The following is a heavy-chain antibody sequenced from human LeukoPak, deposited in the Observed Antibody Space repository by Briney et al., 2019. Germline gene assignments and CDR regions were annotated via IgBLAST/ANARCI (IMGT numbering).Heavy chain of an antibody. CDR1: GFTFSSYG. D-gene: IGHD7-27*01. Sequence: GGSLRLSCAASGFTFSSYGMSWVRQAPGKGLEWVSGISGSGDSTYYADSVKGRFTISRDNSKNTLYLQMNSLRAEDTAVYYCVRDLHWGGFDVWGQGTMVTVSS. V-gene: IGHV3-23*01. J-gene: IGHJ3*01. CDR2: ISGSGDST. CDR3: VRDLHWGGFDV.